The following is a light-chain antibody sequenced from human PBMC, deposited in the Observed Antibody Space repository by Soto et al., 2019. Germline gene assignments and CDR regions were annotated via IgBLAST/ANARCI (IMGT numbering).Light chain of an antibody. J-gene: IGKJ2*01. Sequence: EIVLTQSPGTLSVSPGGRATLSCSASQSVTSRYLGWYQQKPGQTPRLLIHGASSRAAGIPDRFSGSGSGTDFTLTISRLEPEDFAVYYCQQYDSSPYTFGQGTKLEI. V-gene: IGKV3-20*01. CDR1: QSVTSRY. CDR2: GAS. CDR3: QQYDSSPYT.